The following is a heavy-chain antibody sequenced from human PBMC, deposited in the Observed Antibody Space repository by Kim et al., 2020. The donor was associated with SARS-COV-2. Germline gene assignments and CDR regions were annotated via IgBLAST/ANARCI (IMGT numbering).Heavy chain of an antibody. Sequence: GGSLRLSCAATGFTFNSYEMNWVRQATGKGLEWVSYISSSYSTIYYPDSVKGRFTIPRNNTKNSLYPQMNSLSAEDTSVYYCARRYCSSTSCTFDYWGQGTLVTVSS. CDR2: ISSSYSTI. D-gene: IGHD2-2*01. CDR1: GFTFNSYE. V-gene: IGHV3-48*03. J-gene: IGHJ4*02. CDR3: ARRYCSSTSCTFDY.